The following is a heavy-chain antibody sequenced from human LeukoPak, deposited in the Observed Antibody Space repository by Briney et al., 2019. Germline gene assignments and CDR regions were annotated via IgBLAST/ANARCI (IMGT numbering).Heavy chain of an antibody. J-gene: IGHJ6*03. V-gene: IGHV3-23*01. CDR1: GFTFSSYA. Sequence: GGSLRLSCAASGFTFSSYAVSWVRQAPGKGLEWVSAISGSGGSTYYADSVKGRFTISRDNSKNTLYLQMNSLRAEDTAVYYCAKSIEFGGVIVPYYMDVWGKGTTVTVSS. CDR3: AKSIEFGGVIVPYYMDV. D-gene: IGHD3-16*02. CDR2: ISGSGGST.